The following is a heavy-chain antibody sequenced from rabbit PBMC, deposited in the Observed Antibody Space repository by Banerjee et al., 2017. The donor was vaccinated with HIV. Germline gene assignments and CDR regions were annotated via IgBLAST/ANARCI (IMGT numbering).Heavy chain of an antibody. CDR1: GFSFSSGYD. D-gene: IGHD6-1*01. Sequence: QSLEESGGDLVKPGASLTLTCTASGFSFSSGYDMCWVRQAPGKGLEWIACIFTGNHDVTYYANWARGRFTISKTSTTVTLQMTSLTAADTATYFCARSYDGYSWDFNLWGPGTLVTVS. V-gene: IGHV1S40*01. CDR2: IFTGNHDVT. CDR3: ARSYDGYSWDFNL. J-gene: IGHJ4*01.